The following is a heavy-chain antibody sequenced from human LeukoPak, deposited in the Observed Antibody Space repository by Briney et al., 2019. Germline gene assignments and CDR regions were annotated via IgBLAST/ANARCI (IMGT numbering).Heavy chain of an antibody. CDR1: GFTFSSYW. CDR3: ARENPESSSWWSGWFDP. D-gene: IGHD6-13*01. Sequence: GGSLRLSCAASGFTFSSYWMSWVRQAPGKGLEWVANIKQDGSEKYYVDSVKGRFTISRDNAKNSLYLQMNSLRAEDTAVYYCARENPESSSWWSGWFDPWGQGTLVTVSS. J-gene: IGHJ5*02. CDR2: IKQDGSEK. V-gene: IGHV3-7*01.